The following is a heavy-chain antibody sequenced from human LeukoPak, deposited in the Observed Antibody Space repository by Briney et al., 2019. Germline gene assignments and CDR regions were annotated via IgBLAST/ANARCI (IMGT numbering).Heavy chain of an antibody. D-gene: IGHD3-3*01. V-gene: IGHV4-31*03. CDR1: RGSIISGAYC. CDR2: MYYDGST. CDR3: ARGPYYDFWSGYPYMDV. Sequence: SETLSLTCTVSRGSIISGAYCWSWIRQRPGKGLEWIGYMYYDGSTYSNPSLKSRLTISVDTSKNEFSLKLSSVTAADTAVFYCARGPYYDFWSGYPYMDVWGKGTTVTVSS. J-gene: IGHJ6*03.